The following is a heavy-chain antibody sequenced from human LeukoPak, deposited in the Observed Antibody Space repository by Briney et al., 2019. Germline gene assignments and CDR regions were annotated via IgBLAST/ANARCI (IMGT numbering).Heavy chain of an antibody. CDR1: GGSFSGYY. J-gene: IGHJ4*02. D-gene: IGHD3-10*01. V-gene: IGHV4-34*01. CDR2: INHSGST. Sequence: PSETLSLTCAVYGGSFSGYYWSWIRQPPGKGLEWIGEINHSGSTNYNPSLKSRVTISVDTSKNQFSLKLSSVTAADTAVYYCARGGGYGSGSYYTPYYFDYWGQGTLVTVSS. CDR3: ARGGGYGSGSYYTPYYFDY.